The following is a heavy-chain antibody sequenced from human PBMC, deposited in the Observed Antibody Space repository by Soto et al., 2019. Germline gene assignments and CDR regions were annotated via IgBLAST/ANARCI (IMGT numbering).Heavy chain of an antibody. D-gene: IGHD3-22*01. CDR3: ASSYYDSSGFPYYYYYYGMDV. J-gene: IGHJ6*02. CDR2: IIPIFGTA. Sequence: SVKVSFKASGGTFSSYAISWVRQAPGQGLEWMGGIIPIFGTANYAQKFQGRVTITADKSTSTAYMELSSLRSEDTAVYYCASSYYDSSGFPYYYYYYGMDVWGQGTTVTVSS. V-gene: IGHV1-69*06. CDR1: GGTFSSYA.